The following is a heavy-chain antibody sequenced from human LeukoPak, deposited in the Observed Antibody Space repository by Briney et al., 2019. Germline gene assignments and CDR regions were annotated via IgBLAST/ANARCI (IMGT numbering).Heavy chain of an antibody. CDR1: GGSISSYY. CDR3: ARDSRPYYYDSSGYYVPYYFDY. D-gene: IGHD3-22*01. V-gene: IGHV4-4*07. CDR2: IYTSGST. J-gene: IGHJ4*02. Sequence: SETLSLTCTVSGGSISSYYWSWIRQPAGKGLEWIGRIYTSGSTNYNPSLKSRVTISVDKSKNQFSLKLSSVTAADTAVYYCARDSRPYYYDSSGYYVPYYFDYWGQGTLVTVSS.